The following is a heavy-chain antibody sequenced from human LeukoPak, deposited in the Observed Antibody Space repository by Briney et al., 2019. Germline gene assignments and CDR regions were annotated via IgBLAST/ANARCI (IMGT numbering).Heavy chain of an antibody. CDR2: LNQDGSEK. V-gene: IGHV3-7*05. D-gene: IGHD3-22*01. CDR3: ARVDYYDRSGYYTWYFDL. CDR1: GFTFNNFW. J-gene: IGHJ2*01. Sequence: PGGSLRLSCAASGFTFNNFWMSWVRQAPGKGLEWVAILNQDGSEKYYVDSVKGRFTISRHNSQSTLFLEMNSLRAEDTAVYFCARVDYYDRSGYYTWYFDLWGRGTQVTVSS.